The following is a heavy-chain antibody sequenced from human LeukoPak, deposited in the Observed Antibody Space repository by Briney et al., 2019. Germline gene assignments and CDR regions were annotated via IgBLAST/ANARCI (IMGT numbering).Heavy chain of an antibody. CDR3: ARDRAAAGYYYYMDV. CDR1: VFTFSNYW. J-gene: IGHJ6*03. V-gene: IGHV3-7*01. D-gene: IGHD6-13*01. CDR2: IKYDGSEK. Sequence: GGSLRLSCAASVFTFSNYWMSWVRQAPGKGLEWVGNIKYDGSEKNYVDSVKGRFTNSRDNAKNSLYLQMNSLRAEDTAVYYCARDRAAAGYYYYMDVWGKGTTVTISS.